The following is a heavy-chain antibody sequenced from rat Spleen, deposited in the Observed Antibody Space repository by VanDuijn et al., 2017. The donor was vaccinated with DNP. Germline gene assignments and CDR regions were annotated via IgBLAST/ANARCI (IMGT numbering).Heavy chain of an antibody. Sequence: EVQLVESGGDLVQPGRSLKVSCVVSGFTFNNYWMTWIRQVPKKGLEWVAYISYEGSRTYYRDSVKGRFTISRDNAKSSLYLQMNSLKSEDTATYYCAKNSGYYFDYWGQGVMVTVSS. D-gene: IGHD4-3*01. V-gene: IGHV5-22*01. CDR1: GFTFNNYW. CDR3: AKNSGYYFDY. J-gene: IGHJ2*01. CDR2: ISYEGSRT.